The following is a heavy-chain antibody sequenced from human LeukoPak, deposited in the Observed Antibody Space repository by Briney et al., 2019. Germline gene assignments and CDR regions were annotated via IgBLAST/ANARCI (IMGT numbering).Heavy chain of an antibody. J-gene: IGHJ4*02. V-gene: IGHV3-23*01. D-gene: IGHD4-23*01. CDR3: AKVSGNDDYGGNVLDY. CDR1: GFTFSSYA. Sequence: GGSLRLSCAASGFTFSSYAMSWVSQAPGKGLEWVSAISGSGGSTYYADSVKGRFTISRDNSKNTLYLQMNSLRAEDTAVYYCAKVSGNDDYGGNVLDYWGQGTLVTVSS. CDR2: ISGSGGST.